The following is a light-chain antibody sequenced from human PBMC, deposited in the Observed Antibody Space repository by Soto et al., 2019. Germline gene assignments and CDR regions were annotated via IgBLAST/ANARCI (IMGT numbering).Light chain of an antibody. Sequence: DIQMTQSPSTLSASVGDRVSITCRASQRIGSWLAWYQQKPGKVPKLLIYDASTLISGVPSRFSGTGSGTEFTLTIASLRPDDFGTYYCLHYYTYPLTFGQGTKVDIK. CDR3: LHYYTYPLT. J-gene: IGKJ1*01. V-gene: IGKV1-5*01. CDR2: DAS. CDR1: QRIGSW.